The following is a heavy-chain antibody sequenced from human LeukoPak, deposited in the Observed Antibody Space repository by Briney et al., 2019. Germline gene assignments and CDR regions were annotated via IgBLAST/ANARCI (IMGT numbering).Heavy chain of an antibody. CDR2: IKQDGSEK. J-gene: IGHJ4*02. V-gene: IGHV3-7*04. D-gene: IGHD2-2*01. CDR1: GFTFSTYW. CDR3: ARGGYQLLWY. Sequence: GGSLRLSCAASGFTFSTYWMSWVRQAPGTGLEWVASIKQDGSEKSYVDSVKGRFTISRDNAKNSLYLQMNSLRAEDTAVCYCARGGYQLLWYWGQGTLVTVSS.